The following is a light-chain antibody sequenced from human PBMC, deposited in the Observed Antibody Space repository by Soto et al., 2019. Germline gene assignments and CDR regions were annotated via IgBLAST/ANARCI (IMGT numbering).Light chain of an antibody. CDR1: QSIGVW. CDR3: QQYINYFRT. V-gene: IGKV1-5*03. J-gene: IGKJ1*01. Sequence: DIQMTQSPSTLSASVGDRVTITCRASQSIGVWLAWYQQKPGTAPKLLIYKTSTLDSGVPLRFSGSGSGTEFTLTISSLQPYDFATYYCQQYINYFRTLGPGTKVDIK. CDR2: KTS.